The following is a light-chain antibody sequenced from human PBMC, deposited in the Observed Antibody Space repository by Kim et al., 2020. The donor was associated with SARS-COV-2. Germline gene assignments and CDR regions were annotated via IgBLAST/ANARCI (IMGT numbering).Light chain of an antibody. CDR2: DIN. J-gene: IGLJ2*01. CDR3: LLTYNNIRI. V-gene: IGLV7-46*01. Sequence: PGGTVTLTCGSSAGAVTSGHYPYWFQQKPGQAPRTLIYDINNRNSWTPARFSGSLPGGKAALTLSGAQPEDEADYYCLLTYNNIRIFGGGTQLTVL. CDR1: AGAVTSGHY.